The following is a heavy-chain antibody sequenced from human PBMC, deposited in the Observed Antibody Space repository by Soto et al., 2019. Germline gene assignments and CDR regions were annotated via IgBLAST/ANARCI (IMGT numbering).Heavy chain of an antibody. CDR3: ARRTYYYGSGSSPFDY. CDR1: GGSISSSSYY. J-gene: IGHJ4*02. Sequence: QLQLQESGPGLVKPSETLSLTCTVSGGSISSSSYYWGWNRQPPGKGLEWIGSIYYSGSTYYNPSLKSRVTISVDTSKNQFSLKLSSVTAADTAVYYCARRTYYYGSGSSPFDYWGQGTLVTVSS. V-gene: IGHV4-39*01. D-gene: IGHD3-10*01. CDR2: IYYSGST.